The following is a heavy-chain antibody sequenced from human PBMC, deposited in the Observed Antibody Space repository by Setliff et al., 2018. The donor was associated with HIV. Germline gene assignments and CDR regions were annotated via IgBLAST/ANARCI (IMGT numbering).Heavy chain of an antibody. Sequence: GASVKVSCKVPGYTLTGLSIHWVRQAPGKGLEWMGGFDPEDGGTIHAQKFQGRVTMTEDTSTDTAYMELRSLRSEDTAVYYCARAPRGVGSSSHFDDWGQGALVTVSS. CDR3: ARAPRGVGSSSHFDD. J-gene: IGHJ4*02. CDR1: GYTLTGLS. V-gene: IGHV1-24*01. CDR2: FDPEDGGT. D-gene: IGHD2-2*01.